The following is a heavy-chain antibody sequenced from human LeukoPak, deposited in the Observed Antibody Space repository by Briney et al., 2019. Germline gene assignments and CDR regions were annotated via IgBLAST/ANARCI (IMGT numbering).Heavy chain of an antibody. J-gene: IGHJ4*02. CDR1: GYKFTNYG. CDR2: ISPYNVNT. Sequence: ASVKVSCKASGYKFTNYGISWVRQAPGQGLEWMGWISPYNVNTIYAQKLQGRVTMTTDTSTSTAYMELRSLRSDDTAVYYCARGSPPRVYYDRSGYYSYYFDYWGQGTLVTVSS. CDR3: ARGSPPRVYYDRSGYYSYYFDY. V-gene: IGHV1-18*01. D-gene: IGHD3-22*01.